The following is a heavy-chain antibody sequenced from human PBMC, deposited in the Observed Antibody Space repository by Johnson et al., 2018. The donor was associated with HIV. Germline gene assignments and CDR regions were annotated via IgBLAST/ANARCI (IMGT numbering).Heavy chain of an antibody. V-gene: IGHV3-15*01. CDR3: AKGLIGAFDI. D-gene: IGHD2/OR15-2a*01. Sequence: VQLVESGGGLVKPGGSLRLSCAASGFTFSNAWMSWVRQAPGKGLEWVGRIKSKTDGGTTDYAATVNGRFTISRDNSKNTLYLQMNSLRAEDTAVYYCAKGLIGAFDIWGQGTMVTVSS. CDR1: GFTFSNAW. J-gene: IGHJ3*02. CDR2: IKSKTDGGTT.